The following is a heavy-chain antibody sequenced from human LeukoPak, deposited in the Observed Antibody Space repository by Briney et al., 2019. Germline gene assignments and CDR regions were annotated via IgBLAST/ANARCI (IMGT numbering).Heavy chain of an antibody. J-gene: IGHJ4*02. Sequence: SSSSYYWGWVRQAPGKGLEWVANIREDGTGKNYVDSVKGRFTISRDNAKNSLFLQMSNLRDDDTAIYYCARHVGISFWGQGTLVTVSS. CDR2: IREDGTGK. V-gene: IGHV3-7*01. D-gene: IGHD7-27*01. CDR1: SSSSYY. CDR3: ARHVGISF.